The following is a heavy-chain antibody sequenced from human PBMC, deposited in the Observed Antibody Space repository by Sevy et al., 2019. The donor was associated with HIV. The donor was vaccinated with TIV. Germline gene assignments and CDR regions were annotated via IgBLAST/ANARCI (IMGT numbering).Heavy chain of an antibody. V-gene: IGHV4-4*07. Sequence: SETLSLTCTVSGGSISSYYWSWIRQPAGKGLEWIGHIYTSGSTNYNPSLKSRVTMSVDTSKNQFSLKLSSVTAADTAVYYCAREVVVVVATYYYYYYGMDVWGQGTTVTVSS. J-gene: IGHJ6*02. D-gene: IGHD2-15*01. CDR3: AREVVVVVATYYYYYYGMDV. CDR2: IYTSGST. CDR1: GGSISSYY.